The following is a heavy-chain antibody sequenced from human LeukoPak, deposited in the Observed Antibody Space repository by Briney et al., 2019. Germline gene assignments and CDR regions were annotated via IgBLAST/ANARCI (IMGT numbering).Heavy chain of an antibody. CDR1: GFTFSSYG. D-gene: IGHD6-19*01. Sequence: GGSLRLSCAASGFTFSSYGMHRVRQAPGKGLEWVSVISGGGGTTYYADSVKGRFTISRDNSKNTLYLQMNSLRAEDTAVYYCAEDVNMWLRTVDYWGQGTLVTVSS. CDR3: AEDVNMWLRTVDY. J-gene: IGHJ4*02. CDR2: ISGGGGTT. V-gene: IGHV3-23*01.